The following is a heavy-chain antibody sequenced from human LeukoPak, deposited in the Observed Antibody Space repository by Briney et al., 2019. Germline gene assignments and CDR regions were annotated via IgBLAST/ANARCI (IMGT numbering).Heavy chain of an antibody. V-gene: IGHV1-46*01. CDR3: ASSSSGKGGNFDY. CDR1: GYTFTSYY. CDR2: INPSGGST. Sequence: RASVKVSCKASGYTFTSYYMHWVRQAPGQGLEWVGIINPSGGSTSYAQKFQGRVTMTRDMSTSTVYMELSSLRSEDTAVYYCASSSSGKGGNFDYWGQGTLVTVSS. J-gene: IGHJ4*02. D-gene: IGHD6-19*01.